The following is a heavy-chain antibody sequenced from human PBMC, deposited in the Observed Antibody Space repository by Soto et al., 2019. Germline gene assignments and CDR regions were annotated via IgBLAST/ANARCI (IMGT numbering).Heavy chain of an antibody. V-gene: IGHV3-30*18. J-gene: IGHJ4*02. D-gene: IGHD2-15*01. CDR3: VKDSSPGGYFDS. Sequence: QVQLVESGGGVVHPGRSLRLSCAVSGFTFRNFGMHWVRQAPGKGLEWVAVISYDGSEKYYADSVKGRFTVSRDNYKNTLSLQMNSLRSDDTAVSYCVKDSSPGGYFDSWGQGTLVTVSS. CDR2: ISYDGSEK. CDR1: GFTFRNFG.